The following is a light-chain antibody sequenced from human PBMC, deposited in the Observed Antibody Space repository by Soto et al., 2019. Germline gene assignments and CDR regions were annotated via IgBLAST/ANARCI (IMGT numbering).Light chain of an antibody. CDR2: GAS. J-gene: IGKJ2*01. CDR1: ESVSSN. CDR3: QQYNSWPPYT. Sequence: EIVMTQSPDTLSVSPGERATVSCRASESVSSNLAWYQQKAGQAPRLLIYGASTRATGIPARFSGSGSGTEFTLTISTLQSEDVAIYYCQQYNSWPPYTFGQWTKLEI. V-gene: IGKV3-15*01.